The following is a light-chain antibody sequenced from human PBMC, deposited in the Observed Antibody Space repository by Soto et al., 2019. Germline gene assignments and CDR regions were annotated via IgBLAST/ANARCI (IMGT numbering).Light chain of an antibody. CDR2: DAS. J-gene: IGKJ1*01. CDR1: QSISSW. V-gene: IGKV1-5*01. Sequence: DIQMTQSPSTLSASVGEKVTITCRASQSISSWLAWYQQKPGKAPKLLIYDASSLESGVPSRFSGSGSGTEFTLTISSLQPDDFATYYCQQYNRYSRTFGQGTKVDIK. CDR3: QQYNRYSRT.